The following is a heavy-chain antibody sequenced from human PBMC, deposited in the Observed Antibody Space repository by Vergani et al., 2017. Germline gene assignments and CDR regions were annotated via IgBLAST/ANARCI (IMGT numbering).Heavy chain of an antibody. CDR1: GGSISSGSYY. D-gene: IGHD4-17*01. J-gene: IGHJ2*01. Sequence: QVQLQESGPGLVKPSQTLSLTCTVSGGSISSGSYYWSWIRQPAGKGLEWIGRIYTSGSTNYNPSLKSRVTISVDTSKNQFSLKLSSVTAADTAVYYCAVEDYGDYPGNNWYFDLWGRGTLVTVSS. V-gene: IGHV4-61*02. CDR2: IYTSGST. CDR3: AVEDYGDYPGNNWYFDL.